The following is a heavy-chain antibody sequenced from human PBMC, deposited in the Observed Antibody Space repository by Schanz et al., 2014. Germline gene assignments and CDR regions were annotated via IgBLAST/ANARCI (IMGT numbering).Heavy chain of an antibody. D-gene: IGHD6-13*01. V-gene: IGHV1-3*01. CDR1: GYTFTSYS. Sequence: QVQLVQSGAEVKKPGASVKVSCKASGYTFTSYSIHWVRQAPGQGLEWMGWINAGTGNTEYSQKFQGRVTITRDTLASTAYMEVSSLRSEDTAVYYCARSGSSNWYCFDYWGQGTLVTVSS. CDR2: INAGTGNT. J-gene: IGHJ4*02. CDR3: ARSGSSNWYCFDY.